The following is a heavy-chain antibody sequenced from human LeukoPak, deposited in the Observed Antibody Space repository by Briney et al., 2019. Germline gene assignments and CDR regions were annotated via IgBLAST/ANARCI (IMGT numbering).Heavy chain of an antibody. CDR1: GFTFSSYE. J-gene: IGHJ4*02. CDR3: ARDWGNYDSSGSPDY. V-gene: IGHV3-48*03. Sequence: GGSLRLSCAASGFTFSSYEMNWVRQAPGKGLEWVSYISSSGSTIYYADSVKGRFTISRDNAKNSLYLQMNSLRAEDTAVYYCARDWGNYDSSGSPDYWGQGTLVTVSS. CDR2: ISSSGSTI. D-gene: IGHD3-22*01.